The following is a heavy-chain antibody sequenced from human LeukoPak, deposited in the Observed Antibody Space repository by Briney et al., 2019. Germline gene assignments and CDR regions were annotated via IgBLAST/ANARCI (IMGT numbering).Heavy chain of an antibody. V-gene: IGHV1-2*02. CDR3: ARVGRYCSSTSCYIAY. D-gene: IGHD2-2*02. CDR1: VYTFTGYY. J-gene: IGHJ4*02. CDR2: INPNSGGT. Sequence: ASVKVSCKASVYTFTGYYMHWVRQAPGQGLEWMGWINPNSGGTNYAQKFQGRVTVTRDTSISTAYMELSRLRSDDTAVYYCARVGRYCSSTSCYIAYWGQGTLVTVPS.